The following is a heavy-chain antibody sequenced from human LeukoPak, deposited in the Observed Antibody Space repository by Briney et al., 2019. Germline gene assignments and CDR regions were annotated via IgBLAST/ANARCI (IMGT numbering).Heavy chain of an antibody. V-gene: IGHV4-61*05. CDR2: IYYSGST. CDR1: GGSISSSSYY. J-gene: IGHJ4*02. D-gene: IGHD6-19*01. Sequence: SETLSLTCTVSGGSISSSSYYWGWIRQPPRKGLEWIGYIYYSGSTNYNPSLKSRVTISVDTSKNQFSLKLSSVTAADTAVYYCARHPASIAVASYYFDYWGQGTLVTVSS. CDR3: ARHPASIAVASYYFDY.